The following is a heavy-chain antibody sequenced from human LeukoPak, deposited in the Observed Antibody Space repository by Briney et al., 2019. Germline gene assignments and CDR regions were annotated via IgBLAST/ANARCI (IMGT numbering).Heavy chain of an antibody. CDR3: ARAPSEIGGYYPEYFRH. CDR2: IKSDGST. D-gene: IGHD3-22*01. V-gene: IGHV3-74*01. J-gene: IGHJ1*01. Sequence: GGSLRLSCAASGFTFSNYWMHWVRQAPGRGLVWVSRIKSDGSTNYADSVKGRFTISRDNAKNTLSLRMNSLRPEDTGVYYCARAPSEIGGYYPEYFRHWGQGTLVTVSS. CDR1: GFTFSNYW.